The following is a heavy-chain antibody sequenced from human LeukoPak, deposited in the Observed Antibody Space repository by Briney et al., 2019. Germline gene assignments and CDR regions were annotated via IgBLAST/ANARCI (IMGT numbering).Heavy chain of an antibody. CDR3: ASSLSYYDFWSGAGWFDP. Sequence: GGSLRLSCAASGFSFSNAWMNWVRQAPGKGLEWVANIKQDGSEKYYVDSVKGRFTISRDNAKNSLYLQMNSLRAEDTAVYYCASSLSYYDFWSGAGWFDPWGQGTLVTVSS. CDR2: IKQDGSEK. CDR1: GFSFSNAW. J-gene: IGHJ5*02. D-gene: IGHD3-3*01. V-gene: IGHV3-7*01.